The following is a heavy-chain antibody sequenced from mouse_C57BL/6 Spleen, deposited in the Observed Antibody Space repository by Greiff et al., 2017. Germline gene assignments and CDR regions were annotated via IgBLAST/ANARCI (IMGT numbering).Heavy chain of an antibody. CDR2: ISDGGSYT. Sequence: EVQRVESGGGLVKPGGSLKLSCAASGFTFSSYAMSWVRQTPEKRLEWVATISDGGSYTYYPDNVKGRFTISRDNAKNNLYLQMSHLKSEDTAMYYCARDDSLFDYRGQGTTLTVSS. CDR1: GFTFSSYA. D-gene: IGHD3-2*01. J-gene: IGHJ2*01. CDR3: ARDDSLFDY. V-gene: IGHV5-4*01.